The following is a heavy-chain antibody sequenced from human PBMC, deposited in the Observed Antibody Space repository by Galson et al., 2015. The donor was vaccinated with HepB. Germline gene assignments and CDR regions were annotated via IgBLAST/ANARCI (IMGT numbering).Heavy chain of an antibody. Sequence: SLRLSCAASGFTFSSYGMHWVRQAPGKGLEWVAFIRYDGSNKYYADSVKGRFTISRDNSKNTLYLQMNSLRAEDTAVYYCAKAPGVTVAGHFDYWGQGTLVTVSS. CDR1: GFTFSSYG. V-gene: IGHV3-30*02. CDR2: IRYDGSNK. J-gene: IGHJ4*02. CDR3: AKAPGVTVAGHFDY. D-gene: IGHD6-19*01.